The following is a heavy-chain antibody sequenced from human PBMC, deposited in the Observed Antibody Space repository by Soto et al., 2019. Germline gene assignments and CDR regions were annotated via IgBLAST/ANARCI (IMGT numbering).Heavy chain of an antibody. CDR2: ISISSSYI. V-gene: IGHV3-21*01. D-gene: IGHD6-13*01. CDR1: GFTFSSYS. CDR3: ASPGYSSSWSYYYYYGMDV. J-gene: IGHJ6*02. Sequence: EVPRVESGGGLVTPWGSLRLSCAASGFTFSSYSMNWVRQSPGKGLEWVSSISISSSYIYYADSVKGRFTISRDNAKDSLYLHMNSLSAEDTAVYYCASPGYSSSWSYYYYYGMDVWGQGTTVTVSS.